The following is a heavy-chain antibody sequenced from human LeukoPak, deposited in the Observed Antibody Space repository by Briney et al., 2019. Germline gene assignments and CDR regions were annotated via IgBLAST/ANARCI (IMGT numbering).Heavy chain of an antibody. V-gene: IGHV4-34*01. CDR1: GVSISSGGYS. CDR3: ARTDYYDSSGYFDY. Sequence: PSETLSLTCAVSGVSISSGGYSWSWIRQPPGKGLEWIGEINHSGSTNYNPSLRSRVTISVDTSKNQFSLKLSSVTAADTAVYYCARTDYYDSSGYFDYWGQGTLVTVSS. D-gene: IGHD3-22*01. CDR2: INHSGST. J-gene: IGHJ4*02.